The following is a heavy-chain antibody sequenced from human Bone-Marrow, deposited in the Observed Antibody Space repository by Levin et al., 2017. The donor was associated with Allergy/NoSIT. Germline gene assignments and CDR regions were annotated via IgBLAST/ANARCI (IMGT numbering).Heavy chain of an antibody. D-gene: IGHD1-1*01. CDR2: ISGSGGST. CDR3: AKEAQEPYNWNQAIDY. J-gene: IGHJ4*02. Sequence: PGGSLRLSCAASGFTFSSYAMSWVRQAPGKGLEWVSAISGSGGSTYYADSVKGRFTISRDNSKNTLYLQMNSLRAEDTAVYYWAKEAQEPYNWNQAIDYWGQGTLVTVSS. CDR1: GFTFSSYA. V-gene: IGHV3-23*01.